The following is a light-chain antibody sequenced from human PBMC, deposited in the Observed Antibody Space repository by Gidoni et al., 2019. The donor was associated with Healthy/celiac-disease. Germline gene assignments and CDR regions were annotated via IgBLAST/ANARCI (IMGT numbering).Light chain of an antibody. CDR1: QDISNY. Sequence: DIQMTQSPSSLSASVGGRVTITCQASQDISNYLNWYQQKPGKAPKLLIYDASNLETGVPSRFSGSGSGTDFTFTISSLQPEDIATYYCQQYDNLIYTFGQGTKLEIK. J-gene: IGKJ2*01. V-gene: IGKV1-33*01. CDR3: QQYDNLIYT. CDR2: DAS.